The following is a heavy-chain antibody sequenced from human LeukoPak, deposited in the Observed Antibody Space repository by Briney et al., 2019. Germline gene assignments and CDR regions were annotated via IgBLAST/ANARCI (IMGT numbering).Heavy chain of an antibody. V-gene: IGHV4-59*08. J-gene: IGHJ4*02. CDR3: ARHAPGYFDY. CDR2: IYYSGST. Sequence: SETLSLTCTVSGGSISTYYWSWIRQPPGKGLEWIGYIYYSGSTNYNPSLKSRVIISVDTSKNQFSLKVSSVTAADTAVYYCARHAPGYFDYWGQGTLVTVSS. CDR1: GGSISTYY.